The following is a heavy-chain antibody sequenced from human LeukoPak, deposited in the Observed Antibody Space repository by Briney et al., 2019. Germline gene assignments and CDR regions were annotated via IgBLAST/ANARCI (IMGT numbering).Heavy chain of an antibody. J-gene: IGHJ6*02. CDR3: ARDYGSGVVAVAAKTSTHYYGMDV. Sequence: ASVKVSCKASGFIFTGHYMHWVRQARGQGLEWMGCINPNSGGTNYAQKLQGRVTMTTDTSTSTAYMELRSLRSDDTAVYYCARDYGSGVVAVAAKTSTHYYGMDVWGQGTTVTVSS. CDR2: INPNSGGT. CDR1: GFIFTGHY. V-gene: IGHV1-2*02. D-gene: IGHD2-15*01.